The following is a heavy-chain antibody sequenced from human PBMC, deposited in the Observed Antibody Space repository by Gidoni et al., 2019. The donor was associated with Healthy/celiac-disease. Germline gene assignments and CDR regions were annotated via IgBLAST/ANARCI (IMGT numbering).Heavy chain of an antibody. CDR2: IYYSGST. CDR3: ARYSSSWEFDY. CDR1: GGSISSYY. Sequence: QVQLQESGPGLVKPSETLSLTCTVPGGSISSYYWSWIRQPPGKGLEWIGYIYYSGSTNYNPSLKSRVTISVDTSKNQFSLKLSSVTAADTAVYYCARYSSSWEFDYWGQGTLVTVSS. D-gene: IGHD6-13*01. V-gene: IGHV4-59*01. J-gene: IGHJ4*02.